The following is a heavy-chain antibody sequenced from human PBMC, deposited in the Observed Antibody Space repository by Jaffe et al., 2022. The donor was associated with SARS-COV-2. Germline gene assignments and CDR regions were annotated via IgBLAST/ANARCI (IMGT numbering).Heavy chain of an antibody. CDR1: GFTFSSYW. J-gene: IGHJ4*02. CDR3: AREYDFWSGYYPLDY. Sequence: EVQLVESGGGLVQPGGSLRLSCAASGFTFSSYWMSWVRQAPGKGLEWVANIKQDGSEKYYVDSVKGRFTISRDNAKNSLYLQMNSLRAEDTAVYYCAREYDFWSGYYPLDYWGQGTLVTVSS. V-gene: IGHV3-7*01. D-gene: IGHD3-3*01. CDR2: IKQDGSEK.